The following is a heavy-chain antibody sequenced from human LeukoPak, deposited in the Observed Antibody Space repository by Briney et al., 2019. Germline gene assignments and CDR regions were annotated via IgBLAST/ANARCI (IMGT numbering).Heavy chain of an antibody. Sequence: GGSLKLSCAASGFTFSSFSFNWLRQAPERGLEWVAAISGSATYIFYADSVKGRFTISRDDAKNAVFLEMDSLRVEDTAVYYCARGGTAKTDYWGQGTLVTVSS. D-gene: IGHD1-1*01. J-gene: IGHJ4*02. V-gene: IGHV3-21*01. CDR2: ISGSATYI. CDR3: ARGGTAKTDY. CDR1: GFTFSSFS.